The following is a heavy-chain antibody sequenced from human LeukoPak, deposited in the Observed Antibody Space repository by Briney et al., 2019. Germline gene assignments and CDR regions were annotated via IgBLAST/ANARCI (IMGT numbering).Heavy chain of an antibody. V-gene: IGHV3-30*18. CDR3: AKGFQYSYGKLWGDFDY. Sequence: GRSLRLSCAASGVSFSMYGMHWVRQAPGKGLEWVAAISSDGNGIFYADSIRGRFTISRDNSKNTLYLQMNSLRAEDTAVYYCAKGFQYSYGKLWGDFDYWGQGTLVTVSS. CDR1: GVSFSMYG. CDR2: ISSDGNGI. D-gene: IGHD5-18*01. J-gene: IGHJ4*02.